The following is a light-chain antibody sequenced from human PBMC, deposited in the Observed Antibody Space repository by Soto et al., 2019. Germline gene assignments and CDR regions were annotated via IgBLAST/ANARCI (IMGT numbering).Light chain of an antibody. J-gene: IGLJ3*02. CDR3: CSYAGSFTWV. CDR2: EVS. CDR1: SSDVGSYNL. Sequence: QSVLTQPAPVSGSPGQSITFSCTGTSSDVGSYNLVSWYQQHPGKAPKLMIYEVSKRPSGVSNRFSGSKSGNTASLTISGLQAEDEADYYCCSYAGSFTWVFGGGTKVTVL. V-gene: IGLV2-23*02.